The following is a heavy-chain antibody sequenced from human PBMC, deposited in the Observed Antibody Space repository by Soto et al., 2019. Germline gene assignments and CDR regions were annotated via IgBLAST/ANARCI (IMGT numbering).Heavy chain of an antibody. J-gene: IGHJ4*02. CDR3: ARIFYDFWTKSGRTFDY. CDR2: ISGSGGST. V-gene: IGHV3-23*01. Sequence: EVQLLESGGGLVQPGGSLRLSCAASGFTFSSYVLSWVRQAPGKGLEWVSTISGSGGSTYYADSVKGRFTISRDNSKNTLYLQMNSLRAEDTAVYYCARIFYDFWTKSGRTFDYWGQGTLVTVSS. D-gene: IGHD3-3*01. CDR1: GFTFSSYV.